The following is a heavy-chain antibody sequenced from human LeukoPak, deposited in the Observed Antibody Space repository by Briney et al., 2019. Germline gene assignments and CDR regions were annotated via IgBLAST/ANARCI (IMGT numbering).Heavy chain of an antibody. D-gene: IGHD2-2*01. CDR2: IIPIFGTA. CDR3: ARVPTVVPAAKMHYPFDY. V-gene: IGHV1-69*05. Sequence: SVKVSCKASGGTFSSYAISWVRQAPGQGLEWMGGIIPIFGTANYAQKFQGRVTITTDESTSTAYIELSSLRSEDTAVYYCARVPTVVPAAKMHYPFDYWGQGTLVTVSS. J-gene: IGHJ4*02. CDR1: GGTFSSYA.